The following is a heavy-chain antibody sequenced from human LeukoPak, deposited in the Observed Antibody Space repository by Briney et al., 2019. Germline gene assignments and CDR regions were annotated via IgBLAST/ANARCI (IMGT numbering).Heavy chain of an antibody. CDR3: ARSIRVGLLEA. CDR2: ISSESTYT. V-gene: IGHV3-11*06. J-gene: IGHJ5*02. Sequence: GGSLRLSCAVSGFPFSDYYMSWIRQAPGKGLEWVSYISSESTYTNYADSVKGRFTISRDNAKNSVYLQMNSLRVEDTAVYPCARSIRVGLLEAWGQGALVTVSS. CDR1: GFPFSDYY. D-gene: IGHD1-26*01.